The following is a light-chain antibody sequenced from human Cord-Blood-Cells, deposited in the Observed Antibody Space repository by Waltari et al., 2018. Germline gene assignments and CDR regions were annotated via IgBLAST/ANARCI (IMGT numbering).Light chain of an antibody. J-gene: IGLJ3*02. V-gene: IGLV2-11*01. Sequence: QSALTQPRSVSGSPGQSVTISCTGTSSDVGGYNYVSWYQQHPVKAPKLMIYDVSKRPSGVPDRFSGSKSGNTASLTISGLQAEDEADYYCCSYAGSYHWVFGGGTKLTVL. CDR1: SSDVGGYNY. CDR3: CSYAGSYHWV. CDR2: DVS.